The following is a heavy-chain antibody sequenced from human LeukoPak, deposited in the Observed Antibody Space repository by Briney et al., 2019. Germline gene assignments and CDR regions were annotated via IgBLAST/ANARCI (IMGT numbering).Heavy chain of an antibody. J-gene: IGHJ4*02. V-gene: IGHV4-59*06. Sequence: SETLSLTCTVSGGSISSYYWSWIRQPPGKGLEWIGYIYYSGSTYYNPSLKSRVTISVDTSKNQFSLKLSSVTAADTAVYYCTFAGEGDCSSTSCYVDYWGQGTLVTVSS. D-gene: IGHD2-2*01. CDR1: GGSISSYY. CDR2: IYYSGST. CDR3: TFAGEGDCSSTSCYVDY.